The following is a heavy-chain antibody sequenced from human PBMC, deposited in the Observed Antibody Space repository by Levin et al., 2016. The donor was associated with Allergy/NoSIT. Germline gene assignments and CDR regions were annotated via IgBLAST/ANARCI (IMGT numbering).Heavy chain of an antibody. J-gene: IGHJ6*02. Sequence: SGPTLVKPTQTLTLTCTFSGFSLSTSGMCVSWIRQPPGKALEWLALIDWDDDKYYSTSLKTRLTISKDTSKNQVVLTMTNMDPVDTATYYCARIVSVIAAAGNYYYYYGMDVWGQGTTVTVSS. CDR2: IDWDDDK. CDR3: ARIVSVIAAAGNYYYYYGMDV. V-gene: IGHV2-70*01. CDR1: GFSLSTSGMC. D-gene: IGHD6-13*01.